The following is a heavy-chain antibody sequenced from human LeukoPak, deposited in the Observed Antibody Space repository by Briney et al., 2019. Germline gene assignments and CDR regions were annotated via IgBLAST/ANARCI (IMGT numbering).Heavy chain of an antibody. D-gene: IGHD3-3*01. J-gene: IGHJ3*02. V-gene: IGHV4-39*01. Sequence: SETLSLTCTVSGGSISSSSYYWGWVRQPPGRGLEWIGSIYYSGSTYYNPSRKSRFTISVDTSKHQFSLKLSSVTAADTAVYYCARVAPRRTYYDFWSGYYHDAFDIWGQGTMVTVSS. CDR1: GGSISSSSYY. CDR2: IYYSGST. CDR3: ARVAPRRTYYDFWSGYYHDAFDI.